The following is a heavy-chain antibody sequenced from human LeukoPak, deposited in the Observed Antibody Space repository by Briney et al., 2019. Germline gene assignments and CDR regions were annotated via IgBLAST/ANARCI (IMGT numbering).Heavy chain of an antibody. J-gene: IGHJ4*02. D-gene: IGHD1-1*01. CDR2: IKFDESEK. V-gene: IGHV3-7*04. CDR3: ARVTTNGYFEY. Sequence: GGSLRLSCAAPGFTFSDYWMSWVRQAPGKGLEWVASIKFDESEKHYMDSVKGRFTISRDSAKSSLYLQMNSLRAEDTAVYFCARVTTNGYFEYWGQGSLVTVSP. CDR1: GFTFSDYW.